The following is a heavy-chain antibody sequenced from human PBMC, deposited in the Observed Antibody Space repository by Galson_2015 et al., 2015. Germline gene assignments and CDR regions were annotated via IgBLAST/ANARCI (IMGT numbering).Heavy chain of an antibody. D-gene: IGHD2-2*01. J-gene: IGHJ3*02. CDR2: MYWDDDK. Sequence: LVKPTQTLTLTCTLSGLPLPPTGVGAGWIRQPPGKALEGLAVMYWDDDKRYSPSLKSRLTIAKDTSGNRVVPTMTNVDPGDTAAYYCAHRGVREGVVLLSVNNGRPKGAFDIWGQGRMVTASS. CDR1: GLPLPPTGVG. V-gene: IGHV2-5*02. CDR3: AHRGVREGVVLLSVNNGRPKGAFDI.